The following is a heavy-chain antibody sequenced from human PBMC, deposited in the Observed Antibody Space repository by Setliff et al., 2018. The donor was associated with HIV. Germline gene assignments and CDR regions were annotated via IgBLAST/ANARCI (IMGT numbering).Heavy chain of an antibody. J-gene: IGHJ5*02. D-gene: IGHD3-22*01. CDR3: ARENGWLFGWFDP. Sequence: SETLSLTCTVSGGSISSSSYYWGWVRQPPGKGLEWIGSMYYSGSTYYTPSLKSRITISLDTSKNQFSLRMRSVTAADTAIYYCARENGWLFGWFDPWGQGTPVTVSS. CDR1: GGSISSSSYY. CDR2: MYYSGST. V-gene: IGHV4-39*07.